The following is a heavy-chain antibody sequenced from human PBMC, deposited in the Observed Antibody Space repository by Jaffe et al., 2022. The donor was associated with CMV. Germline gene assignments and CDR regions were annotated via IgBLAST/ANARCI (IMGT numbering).Heavy chain of an antibody. CDR2: ISSSGSTI. J-gene: IGHJ3*02. CDR1: GFTFSSYE. CDR3: ARDGNWGTERAFDI. V-gene: IGHV3-48*03. Sequence: EVQLVESGGGLVQPGGSLRLSCAASGFTFSSYEMNWVRQAPGKGLEWVSYISSSGSTIYYADSVKGRFTISRDNAKNSLYLQMNSLRAEDTAVYYCARDGNWGTERAFDIWGQGTMVTVSS. D-gene: IGHD7-27*01.